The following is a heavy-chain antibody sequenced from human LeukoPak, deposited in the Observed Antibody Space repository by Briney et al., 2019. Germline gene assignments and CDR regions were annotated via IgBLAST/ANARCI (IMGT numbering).Heavy chain of an antibody. CDR1: GGSISSSSHY. CDR2: MHYSGTS. J-gene: IGHJ4*02. D-gene: IGHD5-18*01. V-gene: IGHV4-39*01. CDR3: VRPSPTDIATVRFDY. Sequence: SETLSLTCTVTGGSISSSSHYWGWIRQPPGKGLEWIGSMHYSGTSYYNPSLKSRVTISVDTSKNQFSLKLSSVTAADTAVYYCVRPSPTDIATVRFDYWGQGTLVTVSS.